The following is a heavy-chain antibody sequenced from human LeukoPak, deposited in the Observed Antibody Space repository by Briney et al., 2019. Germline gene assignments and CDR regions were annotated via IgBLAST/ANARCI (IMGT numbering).Heavy chain of an antibody. CDR1: GYTFTSYG. CDR3: ARDWYYYDSSGYLFDY. J-gene: IGHJ4*02. CDR2: ISAYNGNT. V-gene: IGHV1-18*01. D-gene: IGHD3-22*01. Sequence: ASVKVSCKASGYTFTSYGISWVRQAPGQGLEWVGWISAYNGNTNYAQKLQGRVTMTTDTSTSTAYMELRSLRSDDTAVYYCARDWYYYDSSGYLFDYWGQGTLVTVSS.